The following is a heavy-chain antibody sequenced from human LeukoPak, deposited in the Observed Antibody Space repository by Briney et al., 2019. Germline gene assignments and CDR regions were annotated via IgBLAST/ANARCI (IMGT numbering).Heavy chain of an antibody. Sequence: PGRSLRLSCAASGFTFSSYAMHWVRQAPGKGLEWVAVISYDGSNKYYADSVTGRFTISRDNSKNTLYQQMNSLRAEDTAVYYCAKEGVTMVRGVLQNWGQGTLVTVSS. V-gene: IGHV3-30*07. CDR3: AKEGVTMVRGVLQN. CDR2: ISYDGSNK. CDR1: GFTFSSYA. J-gene: IGHJ4*02. D-gene: IGHD3-10*01.